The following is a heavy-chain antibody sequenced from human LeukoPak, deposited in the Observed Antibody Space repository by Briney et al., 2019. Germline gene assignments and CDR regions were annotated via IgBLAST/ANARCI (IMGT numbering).Heavy chain of an antibody. D-gene: IGHD3-22*01. CDR2: IKKKTDGGTT. V-gene: IGHV3-15*01. CDR3: TAEYYYDSSGLFDY. Sequence: GGSLRLSCTVSGFTFSNAWMGWVRQAPGKGLEWVGRIKKKTDGGTTDYAAPVKGRFTISRDDSGNTLYLQMNSLKTEDTAVYYCTAEYYYDSSGLFDYWGQGTLVTVPS. CDR1: GFTFSNAW. J-gene: IGHJ4*02.